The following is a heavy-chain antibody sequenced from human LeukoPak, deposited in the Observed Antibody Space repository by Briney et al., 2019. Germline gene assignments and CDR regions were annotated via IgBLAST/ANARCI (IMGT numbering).Heavy chain of an antibody. CDR2: INPNSGGT. V-gene: IGHV1-2*02. Sequence: ASVKDSSKASGYTFTGYYMHWVRQAPGQGLEWMGWINPNSGGTNYAQKFQGRVTMTRDTSISTAYMELSRLRSDDTAVYYCAREPLDPSNYMDVWGKGTTVTVSS. CDR1: GYTFTGYY. J-gene: IGHJ6*03. CDR3: AREPLDPSNYMDV. D-gene: IGHD3-3*02.